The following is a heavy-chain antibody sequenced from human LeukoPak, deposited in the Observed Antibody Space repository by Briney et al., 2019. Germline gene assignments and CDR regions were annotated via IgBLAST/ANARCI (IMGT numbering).Heavy chain of an antibody. D-gene: IGHD3-22*01. CDR1: GFTFDDYA. V-gene: IGHV3-9*01. J-gene: IGHJ4*02. CDR2: ISWNSGSI. Sequence: QPGGSLRLSCAASGFTFDDYAMHWVRQAPGKGLEWVSGISWNSGSIGYADSVKGRFIISRDNAKNSLYLQMNSLRAEDTALYYCARFVDYYDSSGYSYFDYWGQGTLVTVSS. CDR3: ARFVDYYDSSGYSYFDY.